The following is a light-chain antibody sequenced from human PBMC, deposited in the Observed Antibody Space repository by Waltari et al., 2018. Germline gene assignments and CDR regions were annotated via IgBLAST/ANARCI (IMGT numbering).Light chain of an antibody. CDR3: CSYAGTYTLAV. CDR1: ISDVGRYHY. CDR2: DVN. V-gene: IGLV2-11*01. J-gene: IGLJ1*01. Sequence: QSALTQPRPVSGPPGQSVTISCPETISDVGRYHYVSWYQQHSGKAPKLLIYDVNERPSGVPYRFSGSKSDNTASLTISGLQADDEADYYCCSYAGTYTLAVFGTGTKVTVL.